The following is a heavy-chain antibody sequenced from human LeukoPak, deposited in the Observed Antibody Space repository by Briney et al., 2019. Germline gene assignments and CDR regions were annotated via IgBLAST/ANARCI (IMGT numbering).Heavy chain of an antibody. J-gene: IGHJ4*02. V-gene: IGHV4-4*09. CDR2: IHTSGSN. CDR1: GVSISPYY. Sequence: SETLSLTCAVSGVSISPYYWAWIRQPPGKGLEWIGYIHTSGSNNQYPSLKSRVTISVDKSKNHFSLRLTSVTAADTAVYYCARDREPRGFDYWGQGTLVTVSS. D-gene: IGHD1-14*01. CDR3: ARDREPRGFDY.